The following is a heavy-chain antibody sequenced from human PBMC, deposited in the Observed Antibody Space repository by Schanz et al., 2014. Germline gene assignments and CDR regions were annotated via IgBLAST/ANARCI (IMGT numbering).Heavy chain of an antibody. J-gene: IGHJ5*02. CDR2: IKPTGGST. V-gene: IGHV1-46*02. Sequence: QVQLVQSGAEVKKPGASVRVSCKAYGYNFNRFYVHWVRQAPGQGLEWKGVIKPTGGSTSYAQRFHGRVPFTKDTSTGTVYMDLSSLSSGDAATYCCARSHNSALCQGDWFDPWGQGTLVTVSS. D-gene: IGHD1-26*01. CDR3: ARSHNSALCQGDWFDP. CDR1: GYNFNRFY.